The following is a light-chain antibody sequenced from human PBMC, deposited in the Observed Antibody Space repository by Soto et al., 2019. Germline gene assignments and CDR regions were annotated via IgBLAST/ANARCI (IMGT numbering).Light chain of an antibody. Sequence: QSVLTQPPSVSGSPGQSVTISCTGTSSDVGNSNRVSWYQHHPGTDPKVMIYEGIKRPSGVSIRFSGSKSGNTASLTISGLQAEDEADYYCSSYAGSGTWVFGGGTKLTVL. CDR2: EGI. V-gene: IGLV2-23*01. CDR3: SSYAGSGTWV. CDR1: SSDVGNSNR. J-gene: IGLJ3*02.